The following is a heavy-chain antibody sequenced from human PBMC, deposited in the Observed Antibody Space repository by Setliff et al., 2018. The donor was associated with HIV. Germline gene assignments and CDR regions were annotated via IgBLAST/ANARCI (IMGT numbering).Heavy chain of an antibody. V-gene: IGHV3-21*01. J-gene: IGHJ4*02. CDR3: ARDQDTAMVMGIDY. CDR1: GFTFSSYS. Sequence: GGSLRLSCAASGFTFSSYSMNWVRQAPGKGLEWVSSISSSSSYIYYADSVKGRFTISRDNAKNSLYLQMNSLRAEDTAVYYCARDQDTAMVMGIDYWGQGTLVTVSS. D-gene: IGHD5-18*01. CDR2: ISSSSSYI.